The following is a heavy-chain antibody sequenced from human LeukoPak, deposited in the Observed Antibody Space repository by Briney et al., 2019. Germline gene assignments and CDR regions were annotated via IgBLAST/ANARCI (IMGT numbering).Heavy chain of an antibody. CDR2: INSDGSST. Sequence: PGVSLRLSRAASGFSFSSDWMHWVPQVPGEGLVWVSRINSDGSSTAYADSVKGRFTISRDNAKNTLYLQMNSLRVEDTAVYYCGRALGSPLDYWGQGTLVTVSS. J-gene: IGHJ4*02. CDR1: GFSFSSDW. CDR3: GRALGSPLDY. V-gene: IGHV3-74*01. D-gene: IGHD1-26*01.